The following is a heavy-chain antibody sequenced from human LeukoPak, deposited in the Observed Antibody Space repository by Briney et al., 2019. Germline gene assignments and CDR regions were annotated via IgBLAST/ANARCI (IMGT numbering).Heavy chain of an antibody. Sequence: SVKVSCKASGGTFSSYAISWVRQAPGQGLEWMGGIIPIFGTANYAQKFQGRVTITADESTSTAYMELSSLRSEDTAVYYCARDHPDIVVVPAAMPVSYYYYGMDVWGQGTTVTVSS. CDR2: IIPIFGTA. CDR1: GGTFSSYA. V-gene: IGHV1-69*13. CDR3: ARDHPDIVVVPAAMPVSYYYYGMDV. J-gene: IGHJ6*02. D-gene: IGHD2-2*01.